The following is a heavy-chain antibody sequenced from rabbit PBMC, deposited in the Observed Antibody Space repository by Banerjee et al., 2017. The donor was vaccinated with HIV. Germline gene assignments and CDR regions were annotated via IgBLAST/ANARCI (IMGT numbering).Heavy chain of an antibody. V-gene: IGHV1S45*01. CDR3: ARDLAGVIGWNFNL. D-gene: IGHD4-1*01. Sequence: QEQLVESGGGLVQPEGSLTLTCTASGFSFSRSYWICWVRQAPGKGLEWIACIYTGSSAITYYASWAKGRFTVSKTSSTTVTLQMTSLTAADTATYFCARDLAGVIGWNFNLWGPGTLVTVS. CDR1: GFSFSRSYW. CDR2: IYTGSSAIT. J-gene: IGHJ4*01.